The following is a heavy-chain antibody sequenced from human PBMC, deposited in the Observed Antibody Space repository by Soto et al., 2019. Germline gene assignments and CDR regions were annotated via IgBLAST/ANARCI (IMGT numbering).Heavy chain of an antibody. CDR3: ARVVKAGAYGDYGRYYFDY. V-gene: IGHV1-18*04. D-gene: IGHD4-17*01. J-gene: IGHJ4*01. CDR1: CHTFTTYD. CDR2: MSAYSGNT. Sequence: APEKTFSKAPCHTFTTYDNTWVRYAPEQCLEWMGWMSAYSGNTNYAQKLQGRRTVTTDTSTNTAYMDLRSLRSDDTAVYYCARVVKAGAYGDYGRYYFDYWGHGTLVTVSS.